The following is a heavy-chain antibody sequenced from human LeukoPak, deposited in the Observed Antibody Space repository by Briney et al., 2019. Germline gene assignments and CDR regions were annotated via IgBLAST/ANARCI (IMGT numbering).Heavy chain of an antibody. V-gene: IGHV3-21*01. J-gene: IGHJ4*02. CDR3: AREALAAARDFDY. D-gene: IGHD6-13*01. CDR2: ISSSSSYI. Sequence: KTGGSLRLSCAASGFTFSSYSMSWVRQAPGKGLEWVSSISSSSSYIYYADSVKGRFTISRENDKNSLYLQMNSLRAEDTAVYYCAREALAAARDFDYWGQGTLVTVSS. CDR1: GFTFSSYS.